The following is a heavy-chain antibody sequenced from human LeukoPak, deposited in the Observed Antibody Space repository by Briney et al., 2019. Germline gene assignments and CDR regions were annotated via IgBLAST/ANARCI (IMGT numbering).Heavy chain of an antibody. CDR3: ANGPKENWYFDL. CDR2: MNWISDFK. CDR1: GFNFDDSA. Sequence: GGSLRLSRAASGFNFDDSAIHWVRQAPGKGLQWVSAMNWISDFKAYADSVKGRFTSSRDNDKNSVHLQMNSLRPEDMAVYYCANGPKENWYFDLWGRGTLVTVSS. J-gene: IGHJ2*01. V-gene: IGHV3-9*03.